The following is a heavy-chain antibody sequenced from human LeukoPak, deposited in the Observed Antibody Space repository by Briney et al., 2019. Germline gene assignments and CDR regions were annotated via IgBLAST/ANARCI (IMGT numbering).Heavy chain of an antibody. CDR3: AKDDSSGYYRLFDY. CDR1: GFTFSSYG. J-gene: IGHJ4*02. Sequence: GTSLRLSCAASGFTFSSYGMHWLRQAPGKGLEWVAAIWYDGNTKYYADSAKGRFAISRDNSKNTLYLQMNSLRAEDTAVYYCAKDDSSGYYRLFDYWGQGTLVTVSS. D-gene: IGHD3-22*01. CDR2: IWYDGNTK. V-gene: IGHV3-33*06.